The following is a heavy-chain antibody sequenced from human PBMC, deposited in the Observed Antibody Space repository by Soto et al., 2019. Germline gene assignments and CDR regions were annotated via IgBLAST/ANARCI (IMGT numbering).Heavy chain of an antibody. CDR1: GFTFSSYW. Sequence: VQLVESGGGLVQPGGSLRLSCAASGFTFSSYWMSWVRQAPGKGLEWVANIKQDGSEKYYVDSVKGRFTISRDNAKNSLYLQMNSLRAEDTAVYYCARDITYYYGSGSYYYDYWGQGTLVTVSS. CDR2: IKQDGSEK. V-gene: IGHV3-7*01. J-gene: IGHJ4*02. D-gene: IGHD3-10*01. CDR3: ARDITYYYGSGSYYYDY.